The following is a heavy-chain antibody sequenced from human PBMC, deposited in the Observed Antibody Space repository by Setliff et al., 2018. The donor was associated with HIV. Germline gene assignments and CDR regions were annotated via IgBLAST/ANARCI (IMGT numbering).Heavy chain of an antibody. CDR3: ARDGRDYPSSFDL. D-gene: IGHD2-21*02. CDR2: INPNSGGT. J-gene: IGHJ2*01. Sequence: ASVKVSCKASGYMFSGFHMHWVRQAAGQGLEWMGRINPNSGGTNYAQKVQGRVTMTTDISTSTAYMELRSLRSDDTAVYYCARDGRDYPSSFDLWGRGTLVTVSS. V-gene: IGHV1-2*06. CDR1: GYMFSGFH.